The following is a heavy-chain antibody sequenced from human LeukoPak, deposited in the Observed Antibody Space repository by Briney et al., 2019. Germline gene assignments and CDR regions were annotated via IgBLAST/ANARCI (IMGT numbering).Heavy chain of an antibody. D-gene: IGHD6-19*01. V-gene: IGHV3-21*01. CDR3: AKETVAVAGSGYYYYMDV. CDR1: GCTVSSYS. Sequence: KPWGSLTLSCTVSGCTVSSYSMNWVRKAPGKGLELVSSISSSSSYIYYADSVKGRFTIFRDNAKNSLYLQIHSLQAEDTAVYYCAKETVAVAGSGYYYYMDVWGKGTTVTVSS. CDR2: ISSSSSYI. J-gene: IGHJ6*03.